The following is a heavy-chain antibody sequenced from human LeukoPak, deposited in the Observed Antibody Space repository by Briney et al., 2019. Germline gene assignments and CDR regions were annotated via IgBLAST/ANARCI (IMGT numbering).Heavy chain of an antibody. V-gene: IGHV4-30-4*01. CDR1: GDSISTADFY. J-gene: IGHJ4*02. CDR3: ARVRDGYPGYFDY. Sequence: SETLSLTCTVSGDSISTADFYRSWVRQPPGKGLEWIGFIYYSGSTYYNPSLKSRVTVSKDTSKNQFSLKVRSMTAADTAVYYCARVRDGYPGYFDYWGQGTLVSVSS. CDR2: IYYSGST. D-gene: IGHD5-24*01.